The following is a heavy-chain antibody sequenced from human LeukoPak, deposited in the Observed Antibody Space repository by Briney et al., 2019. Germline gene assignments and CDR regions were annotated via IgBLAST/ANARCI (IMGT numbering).Heavy chain of an antibody. CDR2: IWYDGSNK. CDR3: AKAGGSGSYYYYYYMDV. V-gene: IGHV3-33*06. CDR1: GFTFSSYG. D-gene: IGHD3-10*01. Sequence: GGSLRLSCAASGFTFSSYGMHWVRQAPGKGLEWVAVIWYDGSNKYYADSVKGRFTISRDNSKNTLYLQMNSLRAEDTAVYYCAKAGGSGSYYYYYYMDVWGKGTTVTVS. J-gene: IGHJ6*03.